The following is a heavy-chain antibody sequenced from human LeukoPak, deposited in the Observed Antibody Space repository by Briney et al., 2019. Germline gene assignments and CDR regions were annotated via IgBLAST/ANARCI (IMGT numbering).Heavy chain of an antibody. J-gene: IGHJ6*02. CDR3: AAQQLGHYYYGMDV. CDR2: FDPEDGET. CDR1: GYTLTELS. D-gene: IGHD6-13*01. Sequence: GASVKVSCKVSGYTLTELSMHWVRQAPGKGLEWMGGFDPEDGETIYAQKFQGRVTMTRNTSISTAYMELSSLRSEDTAVYYCAAQQLGHYYYGMDVWGQGTTVTVSS. V-gene: IGHV1-24*01.